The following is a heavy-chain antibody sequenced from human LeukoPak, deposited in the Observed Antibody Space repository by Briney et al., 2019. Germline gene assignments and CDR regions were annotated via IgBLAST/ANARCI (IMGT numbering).Heavy chain of an antibody. J-gene: IGHJ4*02. Sequence: SETLSLTCTVSGGSISSYYWSWIRQPPGKGLGWIGYIYYSGSTNYNPSLKSRVTISVDTSKNQFSLKLSSVTAADTAVYYCASLDGYSIFDYWGQGTLVTVSS. CDR2: IYYSGST. CDR1: GGSISSYY. V-gene: IGHV4-59*01. D-gene: IGHD5-24*01. CDR3: ASLDGYSIFDY.